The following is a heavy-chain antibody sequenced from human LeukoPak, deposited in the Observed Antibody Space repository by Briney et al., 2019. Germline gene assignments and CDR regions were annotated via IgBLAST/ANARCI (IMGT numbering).Heavy chain of an antibody. CDR1: GFTFSAYS. CDR2: ISSSGSYI. J-gene: IGHJ4*02. CDR3: ARDMAAAGTFDY. D-gene: IGHD6-13*01. V-gene: IGHV3-21*01. Sequence: PGGSLRLSCAASGFTFSAYSMNWVRQAPGKGLEWVPSISSSGSYIYYADSVRGRFTISRDNAKNSLFLQMNSLRAEDTAVYYCARDMAAAGTFDYWGQGTLVTVSS.